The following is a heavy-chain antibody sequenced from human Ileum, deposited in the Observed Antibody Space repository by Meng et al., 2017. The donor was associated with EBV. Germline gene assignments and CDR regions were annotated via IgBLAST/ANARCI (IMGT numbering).Heavy chain of an antibody. D-gene: IGHD1-26*01. V-gene: IGHV1-46*01. Sequence: QVQLVQSGAEVKKPGASVKVSCKASGYTFTNYYMHWVRQAPGQGLEWMGIINTSVGYTSHAQKFQGRVTMTTDTSTSTAYMELRSLRSDDTAVYYCARVEVGITSGDYWGQGTLVNVSS. CDR3: ARVEVGITSGDY. CDR2: INTSVGYT. CDR1: GYTFTNYY. J-gene: IGHJ4*02.